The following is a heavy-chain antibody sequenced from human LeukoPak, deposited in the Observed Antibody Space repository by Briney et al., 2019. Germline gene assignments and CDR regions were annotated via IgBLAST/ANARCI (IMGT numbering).Heavy chain of an antibody. CDR1: AFTFHDYG. Sequence: GGCLRLSCAASAFTFHDYGMSWVRHAPGKGLGWVSGINWNSGSTSYAEAVKHRLTISRDNGKNSLYLQMNSLRAEDTALYYCARAKDCSSITCPFDIWGQGTMVTVCS. D-gene: IGHD2-2*01. V-gene: IGHV3-20*04. CDR2: INWNSGST. J-gene: IGHJ3*02. CDR3: ARAKDCSSITCPFDI.